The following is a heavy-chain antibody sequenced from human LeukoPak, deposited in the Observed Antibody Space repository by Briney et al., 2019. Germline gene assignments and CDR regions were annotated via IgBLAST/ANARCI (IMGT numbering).Heavy chain of an antibody. CDR2: IYYSGST. V-gene: IGHV4-59*08. CDR3: ARGLTSYYYYGMDV. Sequence: TSETLSLTCTVSGGSISTYYWSWIRQPPGKGLEWIGYIYYSGSTNYNPSLKSRVTISVDTSKNQFSLSLSSVTAADTAFYYCARGLTSYYYYGMDVWGQGTAVTASS. CDR1: GGSISTYY. J-gene: IGHJ6*02. D-gene: IGHD3-9*01.